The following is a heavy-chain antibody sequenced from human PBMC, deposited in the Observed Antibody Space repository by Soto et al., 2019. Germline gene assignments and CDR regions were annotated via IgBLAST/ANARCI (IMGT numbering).Heavy chain of an antibody. V-gene: IGHV3-33*01. D-gene: IGHD3-9*01. CDR1: GFTFSSYG. CDR3: ARDMYDLLTSLGRFYYYGMDV. Sequence: GGSLRLSCAASGFTFSSYGMHWVRQAPGKGLEWVAVIWYDGSNKYYADSVKGRFTISRDNSKNTLYLQMNSLRAEDTAVYYCARDMYDLLTSLGRFYYYGMDVWGQGTTVTVSS. CDR2: IWYDGSNK. J-gene: IGHJ6*02.